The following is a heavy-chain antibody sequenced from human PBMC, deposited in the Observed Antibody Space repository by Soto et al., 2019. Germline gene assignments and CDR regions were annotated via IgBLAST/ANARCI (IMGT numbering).Heavy chain of an antibody. D-gene: IGHD3-22*01. J-gene: IGHJ4*02. CDR1: GFTFSSYC. Sequence: GGLRLSCAASGFTFSSYCMHCVRQAPGKGLEWVAVIWYDGSNKYYADSVKGRFTISRDNSKNTLYLQMNSLRAEDTAVYYCSSGYYDSSGYVRDYWGQGTLVTVSS. V-gene: IGHV3-33*01. CDR2: IWYDGSNK. CDR3: SSGYYDSSGYVRDY.